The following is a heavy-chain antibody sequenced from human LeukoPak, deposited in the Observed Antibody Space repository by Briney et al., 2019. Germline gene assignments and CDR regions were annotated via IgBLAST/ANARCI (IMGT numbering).Heavy chain of an antibody. D-gene: IGHD2-21*02. CDR2: ISDSGGST. CDR1: GFTFSSYA. Sequence: PGGSLRLSCAASGFTFSSYAMSWVRQVPGKGLEWVSVISDSGGSTYNADSVKGRFTISRDNSKNTLYLQMNSLRAEDTAVYYCARALSDCLDYWGQGTLVTVSS. V-gene: IGHV3-23*01. J-gene: IGHJ4*02. CDR3: ARALSDCLDY.